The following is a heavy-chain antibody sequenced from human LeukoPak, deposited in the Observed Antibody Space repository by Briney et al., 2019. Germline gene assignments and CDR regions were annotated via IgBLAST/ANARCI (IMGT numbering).Heavy chain of an antibody. Sequence: GGSLRLSCAASGFTFSDYYMSWIRQAPGKGLEWVSYICSSSSYTNYADSVKGRFTISGDNAKNSLYLQMNSLRAEDTAVYYCARIAAAGGDAYWGQGTLVTVSS. V-gene: IGHV3-11*03. J-gene: IGHJ4*02. D-gene: IGHD6-13*01. CDR1: GFTFSDYY. CDR2: ICSSSSYT. CDR3: ARIAAAGGDAY.